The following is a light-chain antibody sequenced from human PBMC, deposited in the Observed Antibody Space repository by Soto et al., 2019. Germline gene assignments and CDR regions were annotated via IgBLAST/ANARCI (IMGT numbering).Light chain of an antibody. CDR3: SSYIGNGSYV. CDR1: SSDIGRYNY. J-gene: IGLJ1*01. Sequence: QSALTQPASVSGSPGQSITISCTGASSDIGRYNYVSWYQQYPGKARKFMIYGVSNRPSGVSNRFSGSKSGNTASLTISGLQAEDEADYYCSSYIGNGSYVFGTGTKHTVL. CDR2: GVS. V-gene: IGLV2-14*01.